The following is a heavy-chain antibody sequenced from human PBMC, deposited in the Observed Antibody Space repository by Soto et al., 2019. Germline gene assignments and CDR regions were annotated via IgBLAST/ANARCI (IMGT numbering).Heavy chain of an antibody. CDR2: IYYSGST. V-gene: IGHV4-31*03. Sequence: QVQLQESGPGLVKPSQTLSLTCTVSGGSISSGGYYWSWIRQHPGKGLEWIGYIYYSGSTYYNPSLQSRVTISVDTSKNQFSLKLSSVTAADTAVYYCARDRAYYYYSSDAFDIWGQGTMVTVSS. CDR3: ARDRAYYYYSSDAFDI. CDR1: GGSISSGGYY. J-gene: IGHJ3*02. D-gene: IGHD3-22*01.